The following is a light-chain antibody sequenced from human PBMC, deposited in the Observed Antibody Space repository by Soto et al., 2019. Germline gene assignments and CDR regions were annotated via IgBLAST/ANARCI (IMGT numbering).Light chain of an antibody. CDR2: KAS. CDR1: QSISSW. CDR3: QQYSRYST. V-gene: IGKV1-5*03. Sequence: DIQMTQSPSTLSASVGDRVTITCRASQSISSWLAWYQQKPGKAPKLLIYKASNIESGVPSRFSGGGSGTEFTLTISSLQPDDFATYYCQQYSRYSTFGQGTKLEIK. J-gene: IGKJ2*01.